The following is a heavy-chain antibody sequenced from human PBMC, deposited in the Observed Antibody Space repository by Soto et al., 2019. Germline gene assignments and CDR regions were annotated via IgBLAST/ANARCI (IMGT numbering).Heavy chain of an antibody. CDR3: ARGGSNDWQVALDI. V-gene: IGHV4-34*01. J-gene: IGHJ3*02. Sequence: QLQQWGAGLLKPSETLSLTCVVSGGSFSTYYYNWIRQSPGKGLEWIGEINHSGNNNYSPSLKSRVTMSLDTSKNQFSLKLTSVTPADTAVYYCARGGSNDWQVALDIWGQGTMVTVSS. D-gene: IGHD3-9*01. CDR2: INHSGNN. CDR1: GGSFSTYY.